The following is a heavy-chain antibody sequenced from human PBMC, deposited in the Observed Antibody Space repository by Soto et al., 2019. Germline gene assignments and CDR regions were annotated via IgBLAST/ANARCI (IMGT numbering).Heavy chain of an antibody. CDR1: GGTFSSYA. CDR2: VIPIFGTT. V-gene: IGHV1-69*01. CDR3: ARSLGYCSSSTCYSLQFLEWSLRGMDV. D-gene: IGHD2-2*01. Sequence: QVQLVQSATELKKPGSSVKVSCKAYGGTFSSYAINWVRQAPGQGLEWMGGVIPIFGTTNYAQKFQGRVTITADESTSTAYMELSSLRSEDSALYYCARSLGYCSSSTCYSLQFLEWSLRGMDVWGQGTTVTVSS. J-gene: IGHJ6*02.